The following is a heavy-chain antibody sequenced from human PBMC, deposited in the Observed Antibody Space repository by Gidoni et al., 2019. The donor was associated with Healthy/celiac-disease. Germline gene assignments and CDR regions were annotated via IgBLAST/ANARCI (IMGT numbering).Heavy chain of an antibody. CDR3: ARDSNLLQYYYYGMDV. Sequence: EVQLVQSGAEVKKPGESLRISCKGSGYSFTRYWISWVRQMPGKGLEWMGRIDPSDSYTNYSPSFQGHITISADKSISTAYLQWSSLKASDTAMYYCARDSNLLQYYYYGMDVWGKGTTVTVSS. CDR2: IDPSDSYT. J-gene: IGHJ6*04. CDR1: GYSFTRYW. V-gene: IGHV5-10-1*03. D-gene: IGHD4-4*01.